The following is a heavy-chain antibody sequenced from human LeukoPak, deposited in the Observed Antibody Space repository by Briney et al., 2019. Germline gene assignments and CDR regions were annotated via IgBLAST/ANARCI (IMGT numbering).Heavy chain of an antibody. CDR3: DRTSRLCYSGWGFDR. V-gene: IGHV1-18*01. J-gene: IGHJ4*02. CDR2: VSANNDNT. D-gene: IGHD6-19*01. CDR1: GYTFTIYS. Sequence: ASVKLSCNASGYTFTIYSISWVRHAPGQGLEWMGWVSANNDNTKYAQKYQDRTSMTTDTSTTTIYMELRSLRSEDTAASYCDRTSRLCYSGWGFDRWGQGTLVTVSS.